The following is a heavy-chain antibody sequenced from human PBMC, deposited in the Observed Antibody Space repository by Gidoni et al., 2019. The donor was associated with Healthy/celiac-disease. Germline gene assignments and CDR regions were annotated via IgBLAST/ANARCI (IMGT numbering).Heavy chain of an antibody. J-gene: IGHJ5*02. CDR2: ISYDGSNK. CDR3: AKRGSDSSGYYL. D-gene: IGHD3-22*01. Sequence: EWVAVISYDGSNKYYADSVKGRFTISRDNSKNTLYLQMNSLRAEDTAVYYCAKRGSDSSGYYLWGLGTLVTVSS. V-gene: IGHV3-30*18.